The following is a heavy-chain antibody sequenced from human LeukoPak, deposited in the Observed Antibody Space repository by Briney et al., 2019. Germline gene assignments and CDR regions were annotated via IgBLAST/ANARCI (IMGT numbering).Heavy chain of an antibody. CDR2: TYYSGTS. CDR1: GASINSFY. V-gene: IGHV4-59*01. J-gene: IGHJ6*04. CDR3: ARETHYFGMDV. Sequence: SETLSLTCTVSGASINSFYWSWIRQSPGKGLEWIGYTYYSGTSNYNPSLKSRVTISIDTSKNQFSLRLRSVTAADTAVYYCARETHYFGMDVWGKGTTVTVSS.